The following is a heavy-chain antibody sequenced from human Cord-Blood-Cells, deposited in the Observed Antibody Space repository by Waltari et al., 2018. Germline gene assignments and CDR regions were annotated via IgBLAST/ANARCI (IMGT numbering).Heavy chain of an antibody. CDR3: ARDAVAVAATSSYYYYYGMDV. D-gene: IGHD2-15*01. CDR1: GFTFSSYG. Sequence: QVQLVESGGGVVQPGRSLRLSCAASGFTFSSYGMHWVRQAPGKGPEWVAVIWYDGSNKYYADSVKGRFTISRDNSKNTLYLQMNSLRAEDTAVYYCARDAVAVAATSSYYYYYGMDVWGQGTTVTVSS. CDR2: IWYDGSNK. V-gene: IGHV3-33*01. J-gene: IGHJ6*02.